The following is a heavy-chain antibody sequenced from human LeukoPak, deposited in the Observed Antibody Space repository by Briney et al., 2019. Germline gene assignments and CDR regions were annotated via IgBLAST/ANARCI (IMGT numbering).Heavy chain of an antibody. Sequence: GGSLRLSGAASGFTFSTYWVHWVRQAPGKGPVWVSRVNSDGSSTTHADSVKGRFTISRDNAKNTLYLQMNSLRAEDTAVYYCAREGVPDILTGYQPNYFDYWGRGTLVTVSS. J-gene: IGHJ4*02. D-gene: IGHD3-9*01. CDR2: VNSDGSST. CDR3: AREGVPDILTGYQPNYFDY. V-gene: IGHV3-74*01. CDR1: GFTFSTYW.